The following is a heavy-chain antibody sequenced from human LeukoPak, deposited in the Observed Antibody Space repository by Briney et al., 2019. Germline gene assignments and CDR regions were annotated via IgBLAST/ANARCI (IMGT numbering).Heavy chain of an antibody. CDR1: GYIFTSYW. CDR2: IYPGNSDT. V-gene: IGHV5-51*01. CDR3: ARPADL. Sequence: GGSLKISCQCSGYIFTSYWIGWVRQLPGKGLEWMGIIYPGNSDTRYSPSFQGQVTISADKSISTAYLQWSSLKASDTAMYYCARPADLWGRGTLVTVSS. J-gene: IGHJ2*01.